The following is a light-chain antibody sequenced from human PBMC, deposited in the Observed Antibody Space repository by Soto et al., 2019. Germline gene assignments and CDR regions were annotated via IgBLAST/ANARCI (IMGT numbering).Light chain of an antibody. CDR1: SSNIGAGYD. CDR2: GNK. V-gene: IGLV1-40*01. CDR3: GTWDSSPSDGV. J-gene: IGLJ1*01. Sequence: QSVLTQSPSVSGAPGQRVTISCTGSSSNIGAGYDVHWYQQLPGTAPKLLIYGNKNRPSGVPDRFSASKSGTSASLAIAGLQAEDEADYYCGTWDSSPSDGVFGTGTKVTVL.